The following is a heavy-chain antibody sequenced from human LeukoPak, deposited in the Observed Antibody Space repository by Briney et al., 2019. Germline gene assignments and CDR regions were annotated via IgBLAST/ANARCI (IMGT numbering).Heavy chain of an antibody. CDR1: GYTLTSYA. CDR2: INTNTGNP. D-gene: IGHD6-13*01. V-gene: IGHV7-4-1*02. CDR3: ARDPGYSSSWYSGLDYYYYYGMDV. J-gene: IGHJ6*02. Sequence: ASVKVSCKASGYTLTSYAMNWVRQAPGQGLEWMGWINTNTGNPTYAQGFTGRFVFSLDTSVSTAYLQISSLKAEDTAVYYCARDPGYSSSWYSGLDYYYYYGMDVWGQGTTVTVSS.